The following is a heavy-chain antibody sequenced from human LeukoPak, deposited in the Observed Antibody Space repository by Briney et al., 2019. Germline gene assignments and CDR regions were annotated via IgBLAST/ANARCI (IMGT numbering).Heavy chain of an antibody. Sequence: GGSLRLSCAASAFTVSSNYMTWVRQAPGKGLDWVSVIYSGGSTNYADSVKGRFTISRDISKNTLYLQMNSLRAEDTAIYYCAGGSGYHRQFDYWGQGTLVTVSS. D-gene: IGHD3-22*01. J-gene: IGHJ4*02. CDR2: IYSGGST. CDR3: AGGSGYHRQFDY. CDR1: AFTVSSNY. V-gene: IGHV3-66*01.